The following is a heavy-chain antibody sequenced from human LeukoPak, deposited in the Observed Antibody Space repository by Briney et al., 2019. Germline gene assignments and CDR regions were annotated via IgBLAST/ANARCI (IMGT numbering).Heavy chain of an antibody. D-gene: IGHD3-22*01. CDR2: ISSSSYI. J-gene: IGHJ4*02. CDR3: ARDNPYYYDSSGYQFDY. CDR1: GFTFSSYS. Sequence: GGSLRLSCAASGFTFSSYSMNWVRQAPGKGLEWVSSISSSSYIYYADSVKGRFTISRDNAKNSLYLQMNSLRAEDTAVYYCARDNPYYYDSSGYQFDYWGQGTLVTVSS. V-gene: IGHV3-21*01.